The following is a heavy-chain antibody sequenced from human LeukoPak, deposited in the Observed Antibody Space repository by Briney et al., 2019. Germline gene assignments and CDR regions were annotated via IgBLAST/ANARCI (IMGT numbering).Heavy chain of an antibody. V-gene: IGHV4-34*01. CDR1: GGSFSGYY. CDR2: INHSGST. CDR3: ARGVRMRYYYGSGSPAVHFDY. J-gene: IGHJ4*02. D-gene: IGHD3-10*01. Sequence: SETLSLTCAVYGGSFSGYYWSWIRQPPGKGLEWIGEINHSGSTNYNPSLKSRVTISVDTSKNQFSLKLSSVTAADTAVYYCARGVRMRYYYGSGSPAVHFDYWGRGTLVTVSS.